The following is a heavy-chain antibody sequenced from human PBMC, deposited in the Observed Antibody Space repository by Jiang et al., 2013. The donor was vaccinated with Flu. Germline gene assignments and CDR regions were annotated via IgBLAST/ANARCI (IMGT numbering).Heavy chain of an antibody. Sequence: GYTFTAYSIHWVRQAPGQRLEWMGLINTGSGNTQYSQRFQGRVTITRDTSASTTYMDLSSLNLKTRLYISCARSPVAGAGDYWGQGTLVTVSS. D-gene: IGHD6-19*01. CDR2: INTGSGNT. CDR3: ARSPVAGAGDY. V-gene: IGHV1-3*04. CDR1: GYTFTAYS. J-gene: IGHJ4*02.